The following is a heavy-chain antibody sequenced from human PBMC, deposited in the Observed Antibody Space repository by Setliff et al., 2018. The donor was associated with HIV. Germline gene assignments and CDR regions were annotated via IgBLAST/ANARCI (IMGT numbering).Heavy chain of an antibody. CDR1: GGPFTSA. CDR3: ASDSPAARFEELEDHYYYFMDV. J-gene: IGHJ6*03. CDR2: IIPIFGTA. Sequence: SVKVSCKASGGPFTSAFNLVRQVPGQGLEWMGGIIPIFGTANYAQNFGGRVTIAADQSTTTSYLQLNSLRFEDTAIYYCASDSPAARFEELEDHYYYFMDVWGKGTTVTVSS. V-gene: IGHV1-69*13. D-gene: IGHD3-10*01.